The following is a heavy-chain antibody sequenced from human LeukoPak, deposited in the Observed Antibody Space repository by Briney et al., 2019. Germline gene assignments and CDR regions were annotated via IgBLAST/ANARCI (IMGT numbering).Heavy chain of an antibody. CDR1: GGSFSGYY. CDR3: ARGIFI. Sequence: SETLSLTCAVYGGSFSGYYWSWIRQPPGKGLEWIGEINHSGSTYYNPSLKSRVTISVDTSKNQFSLKLSSVTAADTAVYYCARGIFIWGQGTMVTVSS. J-gene: IGHJ3*02. CDR2: INHSGST. V-gene: IGHV4-34*01.